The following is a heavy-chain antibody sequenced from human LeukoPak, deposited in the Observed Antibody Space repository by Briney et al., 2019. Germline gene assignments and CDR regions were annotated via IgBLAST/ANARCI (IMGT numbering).Heavy chain of an antibody. J-gene: IGHJ6*03. V-gene: IGHV1-18*01. CDR1: GYTFTSYA. Sequence: ASVKVSCKASGYTFTSYAISWVRQAPGQGLEWMGWISAYNHNRNYAQKIQGRVTMTTDTSTNTAYMELRSLRSDDTAVYYCAGMDYYYYMDVWGKGTTVTVSS. D-gene: IGHD5-24*01. CDR2: ISAYNHNR. CDR3: AGMDYYYYMDV.